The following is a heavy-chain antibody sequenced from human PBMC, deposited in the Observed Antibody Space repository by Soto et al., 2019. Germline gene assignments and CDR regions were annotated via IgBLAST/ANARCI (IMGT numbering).Heavy chain of an antibody. CDR1: GFSFSSYS. V-gene: IGHV3-21*01. Sequence: GGSLRLSCAASGFSFSSYSMNWVRQAPGEGLEWVSSISTSSRYIFFADSVRGRFTISRDNAKNSLYLQMDNLRAEDTAVYYCARSDFWGQRTLVTVSS. CDR3: ARSDF. CDR2: ISTSSRYI. J-gene: IGHJ4*02.